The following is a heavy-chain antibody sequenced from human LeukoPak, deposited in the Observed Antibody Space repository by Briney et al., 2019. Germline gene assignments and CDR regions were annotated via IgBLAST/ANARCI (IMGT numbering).Heavy chain of an antibody. D-gene: IGHD6-13*01. CDR3: ARDHSSSLFDY. Sequence: SETLSLTCAVYGGSFSGYYWSWIRQPPGKGLEWIGEINHSGSTNYNPSLKSRVTISVDTSKNQFSLKLSSVTAADTAAYYCARDHSSSLFDYWGQGTLVTVSS. CDR2: INHSGST. CDR1: GGSFSGYY. V-gene: IGHV4-34*01. J-gene: IGHJ4*02.